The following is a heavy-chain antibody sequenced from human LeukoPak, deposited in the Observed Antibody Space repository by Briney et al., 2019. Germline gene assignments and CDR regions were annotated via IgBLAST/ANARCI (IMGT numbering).Heavy chain of an antibody. V-gene: IGHV1-69*05. CDR3: ARAEVVTIFGVVIKYNWFDP. J-gene: IGHJ5*02. Sequence: GASVKVSCKASGGTFSSYAISWVRQAPGQGLEWMGGVIPIFGTANYAQKFQGRVTTTTDEFTSTAYMELSSLRSEDTAVYYCARAEVVTIFGVVIKYNWFDPWGQGTLVTVSS. CDR1: GGTFSSYA. CDR2: VIPIFGTA. D-gene: IGHD3-3*01.